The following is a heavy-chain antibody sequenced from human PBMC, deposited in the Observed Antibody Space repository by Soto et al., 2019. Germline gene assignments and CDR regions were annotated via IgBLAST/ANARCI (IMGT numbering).Heavy chain of an antibody. CDR3: ARALCGGSCYAYNWFDP. CDR2: INPSGGST. CDR1: GYTFTSHY. J-gene: IGHJ5*02. D-gene: IGHD2-15*01. Sequence: SVKVSCKASGYTFTSHYMHWVRQAPGQGLEWLGIINPSGGSTSYAQKFQGRVTMTRDTSTSTVYMELSSLRSEDTAVYYCARALCGGSCYAYNWFDPWRQVPFFTVSS. V-gene: IGHV1-46*01.